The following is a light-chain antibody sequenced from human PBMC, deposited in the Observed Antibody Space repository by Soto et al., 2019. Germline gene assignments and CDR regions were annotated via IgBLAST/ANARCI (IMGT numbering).Light chain of an antibody. CDR2: DAS. J-gene: IGKJ4*01. CDR1: QSVRSY. CDR3: QQYDSSPRT. V-gene: IGKV3-20*01. Sequence: EIVLTQSPGTLSLSPGERATLSCRASQSVRSYLAWYQQKPGQAPRLLIYDASSRATGIPDRFSGSGSGTDFTLTISRLEPEDFAVYYCQQYDSSPRTFGGGTKVEI.